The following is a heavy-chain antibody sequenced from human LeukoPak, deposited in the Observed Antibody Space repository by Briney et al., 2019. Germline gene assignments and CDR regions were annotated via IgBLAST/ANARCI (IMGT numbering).Heavy chain of an antibody. CDR3: ARDLVRWGGWLDA. CDR1: GYTFTRYG. J-gene: IGHJ5*02. V-gene: IGHV1-3*01. CDR2: INGNT. Sequence: ASVKVSCKASGYTFTRYGIHWVRQAPGQSFEWMGWINGNTKYSEKLQDRVTITWDTSASTAYMELRSLRSEDMAVYYCARDLVRWGGWLDAWGQGTLVTVSS. D-gene: IGHD3-10*01.